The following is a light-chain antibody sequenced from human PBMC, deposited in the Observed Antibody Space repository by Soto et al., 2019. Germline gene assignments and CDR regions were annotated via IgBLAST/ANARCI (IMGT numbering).Light chain of an antibody. CDR1: SSDVGGYNY. V-gene: IGLV2-11*01. Sequence: QSALTQPRSVSGSPGQSVTISCTGTSSDVGGYNYVSWYQQHPGKAPKLMIYDVSKRPSGVPDRFSGSKSGNTASLTISGLQAEEEADYLKVFGTGTKLTVL. J-gene: IGLJ1*01. CDR2: DVS. CDR3: V.